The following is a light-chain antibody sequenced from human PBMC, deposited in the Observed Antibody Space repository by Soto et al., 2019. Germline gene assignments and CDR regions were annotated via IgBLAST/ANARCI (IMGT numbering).Light chain of an antibody. CDR1: QTISSW. CDR2: KAC. Sequence: IRMTQSPSTLSGSVGDRVTITCRASQTISSWLAWYQQKPGKAPKLLIYKACTLKSGVPSRFSGSGSGTEFTLPISSLQPDDFATYYCQHYNSYSEAFGQGTKVDI. CDR3: QHYNSYSEA. J-gene: IGKJ1*01. V-gene: IGKV1-5*03.